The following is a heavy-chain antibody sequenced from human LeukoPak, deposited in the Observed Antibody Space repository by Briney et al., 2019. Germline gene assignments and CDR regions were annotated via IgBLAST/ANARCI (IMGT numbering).Heavy chain of an antibody. Sequence: GGSLRLSCAASGLTFSGYVMSWARQAPGKGLEWVAAISANGGRTYYTESVKGHFTISRDNSKNTLYLQMNSLRADDTAVYYCAKGGYCSSTSCYVGWFDPWGQGTLVTVSP. CDR2: ISANGGRT. CDR3: AKGGYCSSTSCYVGWFDP. V-gene: IGHV3-23*01. D-gene: IGHD2-2*01. J-gene: IGHJ5*02. CDR1: GLTFSGYV.